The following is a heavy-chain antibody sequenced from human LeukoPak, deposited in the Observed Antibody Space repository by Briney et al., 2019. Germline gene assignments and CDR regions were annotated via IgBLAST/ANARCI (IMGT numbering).Heavy chain of an antibody. CDR1: GFTFSSYW. CDR3: ASSFSTVDY. V-gene: IGHV3-74*01. D-gene: IGHD3/OR15-3a*01. Sequence: PGGSLGLSCAASGFTFSSYWMHWVRQAPGKGLVWVSRISSDGSNTGYADSVKGRFTISRDNAKNTVYLQMNSLNGEDTAVYYCASSFSTVDYWGQGTLVTVSS. J-gene: IGHJ4*02. CDR2: ISSDGSNT.